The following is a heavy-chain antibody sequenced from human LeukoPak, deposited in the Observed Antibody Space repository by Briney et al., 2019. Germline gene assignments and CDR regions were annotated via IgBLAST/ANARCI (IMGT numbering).Heavy chain of an antibody. J-gene: IGHJ4*02. V-gene: IGHV1-69*04. CDR3: ARAPSSGSYFDY. D-gene: IGHD1-26*01. CDR1: GGTFSSYA. CDR2: IIPIFGIA. Sequence: VASVKVSCKASGGTFSSYAISWVRQAPGQGLEWMGRIIPIFGIANYAQKFQGRVTITADKSTSTACMELSSLRSEDTAVYYCARAPSSGSYFDYWGQGTLVAASS.